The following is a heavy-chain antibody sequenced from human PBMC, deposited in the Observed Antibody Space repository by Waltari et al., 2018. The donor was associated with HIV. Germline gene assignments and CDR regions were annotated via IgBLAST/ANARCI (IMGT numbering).Heavy chain of an antibody. V-gene: IGHV3-15*01. CDR2: IKSKTEGGTT. Sequence: EVQLVESGGGLVNPGASLRLSCAASGFTFPIAWMSWVRPAPGKGLEWVGRIKSKTEGGTTDYAAPVKGRFIISRDVSKNTLYLQMNSLKIEDTAIYYCTTPYNWNDGMSFDYWGQGTLVTVSS. J-gene: IGHJ4*02. CDR3: TTPYNWNDGMSFDY. D-gene: IGHD1-1*01. CDR1: GFTFPIAW.